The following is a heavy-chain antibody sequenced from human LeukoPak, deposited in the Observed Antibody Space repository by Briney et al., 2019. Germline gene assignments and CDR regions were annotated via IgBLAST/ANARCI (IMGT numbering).Heavy chain of an antibody. V-gene: IGHV3-33*03. CDR1: GFTFSSYG. CDR2: IWYDGNNK. J-gene: IGHJ4*02. Sequence: GGSLRLSCAASGFTFSSYGMHWVRQAPGKGLEWVAVIWYDGNNKYYADSVKGRYTISRDNAKNSLYLQMNSLRAEDTAVYYCAKDPFQTYRKTGSARPDYWGQGTLVTVSS. CDR3: AKDPFQTYRKTGSARPDY. D-gene: IGHD3-10*01.